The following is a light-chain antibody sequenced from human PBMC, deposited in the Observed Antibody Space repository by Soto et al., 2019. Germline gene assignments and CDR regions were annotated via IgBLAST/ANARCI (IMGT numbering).Light chain of an antibody. CDR3: QAWGAGIRV. Sequence: QSVLTQPPSASASLGASVRLTCTLSSGHSNYDIAWHQQQPEKGPRYLMKLHSDGSHTRGDGIPDRFSGSSSGAERYLTISSLQSEDEADYYCQAWGAGIRVFGGGTKVTVL. CDR1: SGHSNYD. J-gene: IGLJ3*02. V-gene: IGLV4-69*01. CDR2: LHSDGSH.